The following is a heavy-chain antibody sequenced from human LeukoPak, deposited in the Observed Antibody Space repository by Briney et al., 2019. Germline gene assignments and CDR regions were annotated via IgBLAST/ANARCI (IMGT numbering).Heavy chain of an antibody. CDR2: ISWDSGDL. CDR3: ARSHTRAYKLYYYYYYMDV. Sequence: GGSLRLSCAVSGFSFDEYAVHWVRHAQGKGLEWVSGISWDSGDLDYADSVKGRFTISRDNAHNSLYLEMNALRAEDTALYYCARSHTRAYKLYYYYYYMDVWGKGTTVTVSS. D-gene: IGHD5-24*01. CDR1: GFSFDEYA. J-gene: IGHJ6*03. V-gene: IGHV3-9*01.